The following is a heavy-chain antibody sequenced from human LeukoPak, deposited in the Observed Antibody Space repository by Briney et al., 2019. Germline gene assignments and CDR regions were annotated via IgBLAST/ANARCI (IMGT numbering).Heavy chain of an antibody. J-gene: IGHJ4*02. V-gene: IGHV1-2*02. Sequence: GASVKVSCKASGYTFTGYYMHWVRQAPGQGLEWMGWINRNSGGTNYAQKFQGRVTMTRDTSISTAYMELSRLRSDDTAVYYCARGYSSGWSFDYWGQGTLVTVSS. D-gene: IGHD6-19*01. CDR3: ARGYSSGWSFDY. CDR1: GYTFTGYY. CDR2: INRNSGGT.